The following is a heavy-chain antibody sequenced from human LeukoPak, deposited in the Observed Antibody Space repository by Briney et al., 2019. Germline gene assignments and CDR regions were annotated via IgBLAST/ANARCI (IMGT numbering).Heavy chain of an antibody. J-gene: IGHJ4*02. CDR1: GFTFSNAW. CDR3: ASYGSGSHDY. Sequence: GGSLRLSCAASGFTFSNAWMSWVRQAPGKGLEWVGRITTKAEGGTTDYAAPVKGRFSISRDDSKNTVYLQMNSLKTEDTAVYYCASYGSGSHDYWGQGSLVTVSS. V-gene: IGHV3-15*01. D-gene: IGHD3-10*01. CDR2: ITTKAEGGTT.